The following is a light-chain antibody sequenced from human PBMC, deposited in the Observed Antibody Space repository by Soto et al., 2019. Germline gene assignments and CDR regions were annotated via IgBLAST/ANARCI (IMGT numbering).Light chain of an antibody. CDR1: HNIVTY. CDR2: EAS. V-gene: IGKV1-39*01. Sequence: DIHMAQSPPSLSASVGDRVTITCRASHNIVTYLNWYQQKAGKAPSLLIYEASHLQSGVPFRFFGSCSWTDFTRTIDNLQHEDSATYYCQQSHSTPPTFGPGTKLELK. J-gene: IGKJ2*01. CDR3: QQSHSTPPT.